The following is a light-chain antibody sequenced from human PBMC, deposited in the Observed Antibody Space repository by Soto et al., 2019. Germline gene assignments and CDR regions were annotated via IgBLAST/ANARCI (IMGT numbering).Light chain of an antibody. CDR3: QQYYSYPRT. CDR2: AAS. Sequence: AIQLTQSPSSLSASVGNRVTITCRASQGISSYLAWYQQKPGKAPKLLIYAASTLQSGVPSRFSGSGSGTDFTLTISCLQSEDFATYYCQQYYSYPRTFGQGTKV. V-gene: IGKV1-8*01. CDR1: QGISSY. J-gene: IGKJ1*01.